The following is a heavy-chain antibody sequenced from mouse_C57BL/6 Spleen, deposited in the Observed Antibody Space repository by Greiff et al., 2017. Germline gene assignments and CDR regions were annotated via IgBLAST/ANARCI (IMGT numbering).Heavy chain of an antibody. V-gene: IGHV1-72*01. J-gene: IGHJ3*01. D-gene: IGHD1-1*01. Sequence: VQLQQPGAELVKPGASVKLSCKASGYTFTSYWMHWVKQRPGRGLEWIGRIDPNSGGTKYNEKFKSKATLTVDKPSSPAYMQLSSLTSEDSAVYYCARKDYGSSYGFAYWGQGTLVTVSA. CDR1: GYTFTSYW. CDR2: IDPNSGGT. CDR3: ARKDYGSSYGFAY.